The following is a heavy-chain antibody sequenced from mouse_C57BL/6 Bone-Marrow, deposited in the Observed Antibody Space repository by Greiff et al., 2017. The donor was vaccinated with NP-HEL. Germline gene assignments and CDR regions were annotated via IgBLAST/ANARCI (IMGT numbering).Heavy chain of an antibody. J-gene: IGHJ4*01. CDR2: IYPGSGST. V-gene: IGHV1-55*01. CDR3: ARGISRDFAMGY. CDR1: GYTFTSYW. D-gene: IGHD1-1*01. Sequence: VQLQESGAELVKPGASVKMSCKASGYTFTSYWITWVKQRPGQGLEWIGDIYPGSGSTNYNEKFKSKATLTVDTSSSTAYMQLSSLTSEDSAVYYCARGISRDFAMGYWGQGTSVTVSS.